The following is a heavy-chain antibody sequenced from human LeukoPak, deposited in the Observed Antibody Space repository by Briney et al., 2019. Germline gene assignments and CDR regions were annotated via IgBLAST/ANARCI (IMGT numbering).Heavy chain of an antibody. CDR2: ISAYNGNT. D-gene: IGHD3-10*01. V-gene: IGHV1-18*01. Sequence: WASVKVSCKASGYTFTSYGISWVRQAPGQGLEWMGWISAYNGNTNYAQKLQGRVTMTTDTSTSTAYMELRSLRSDDTAVYYCASSYGSGSYLPLYFDYWGQGTLVTVSS. CDR3: ASSYGSGSYLPLYFDY. CDR1: GYTFTSYG. J-gene: IGHJ4*02.